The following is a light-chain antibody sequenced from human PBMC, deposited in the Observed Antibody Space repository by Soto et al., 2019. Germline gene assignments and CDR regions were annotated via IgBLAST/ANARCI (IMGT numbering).Light chain of an antibody. CDR3: QSYDSSNVV. CDR1: SGSIASNY. J-gene: IGLJ2*01. CDR2: EDN. V-gene: IGLV6-57*01. Sequence: NFMLTQPHSLSESPRKTVTISCTRSSGSIASNYVQWYQQRPGSSPTTVIYEDNQRPSGVPDRFSGSIDSSSNSASLVISGLKTEDEADYYCQSYDSSNVVFGGVTKLTVL.